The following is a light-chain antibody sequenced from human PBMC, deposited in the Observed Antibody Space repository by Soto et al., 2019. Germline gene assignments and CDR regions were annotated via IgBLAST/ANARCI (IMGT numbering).Light chain of an antibody. J-gene: IGKJ1*01. CDR2: DAS. V-gene: IGKV1-5*01. CDR3: QQSYSTPT. Sequence: DIQMTQSPSALSASVGDRVTITCRASQSISSWLAWYQQKPGKAPKLLIYDASSLESGVPSRFSGSGSGTEFTLTISSLQPEDFATYYCQQSYSTPTFGQGTKWIS. CDR1: QSISSW.